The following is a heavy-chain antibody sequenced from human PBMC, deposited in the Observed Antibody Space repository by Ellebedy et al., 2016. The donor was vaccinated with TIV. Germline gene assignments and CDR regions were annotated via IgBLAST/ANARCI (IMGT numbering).Heavy chain of an antibody. CDR1: GGSISSYY. V-gene: IGHV4-59*01. D-gene: IGHD5-18*01. J-gene: IGHJ5*02. CDR3: ASSYYRNWFDP. Sequence: MPGGSLRLSCTVSGGSISSYYWSWIRQPPGKGLEWIGYIYYSGSTNYNPSLKSRVTISVDTSKNQFSLKLSSVTAADTAVYYCASSYYRNWFDPWGQGTLVTVSS. CDR2: IYYSGST.